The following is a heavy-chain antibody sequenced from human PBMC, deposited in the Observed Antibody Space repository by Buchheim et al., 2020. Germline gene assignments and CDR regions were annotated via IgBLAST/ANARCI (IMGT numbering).Heavy chain of an antibody. J-gene: IGHJ5*02. V-gene: IGHV3-7*01. D-gene: IGHD2-2*01. CDR1: GFTFSSYD. CDR2: IKQDGSEK. CDR3: ARDRGAGPSRFDP. Sequence: EVQLVESGGGLVQPGGSLRLSCAASGFTFSSYDMSWVRQAPGKGLEWVANIKQDGSEKYYVDSVKGRFTISRDNAKNSLYLQMDSLRADDTAVYYCARDRGAGPSRFDPWGQGTL.